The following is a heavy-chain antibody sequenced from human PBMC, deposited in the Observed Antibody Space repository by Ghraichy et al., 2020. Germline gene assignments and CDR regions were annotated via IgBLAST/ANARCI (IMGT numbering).Heavy chain of an antibody. CDR2: IYYSGST. D-gene: IGHD6-19*01. V-gene: IGHV4-39*07. J-gene: IGHJ6*02. CDR1: GGSISSSSYY. CDR3: ARDGSSGWYVSYYYYGMDV. Sequence: SETLSLTCTVSGGSISSSSYYWGWIRQPPGKGLEWIGSIYYSGSTYYNPSLKSRVTISVDTSKNQFSLKLSSVTAADTAVYYCARDGSSGWYVSYYYYGMDVWGQGTTVTVSS.